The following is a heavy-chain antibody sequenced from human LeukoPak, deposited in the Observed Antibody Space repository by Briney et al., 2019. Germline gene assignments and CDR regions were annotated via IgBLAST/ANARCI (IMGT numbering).Heavy chain of an antibody. CDR2: VYPGDSDT. V-gene: IGHV5-51*01. CDR1: GYSFTSYW. CDR3: ARAKAYNSFYFDQ. D-gene: IGHD2/OR15-2a*01. Sequence: GESLKISCKAYGYSFTSYWIGWVRQMPGKGLEWMGIVYPGDSDTRYSPSFEGQVTISVDKSTSTSYLHCSSLKASDTAMYYCARAKAYNSFYFDQWGQGALVTVSS. J-gene: IGHJ4*02.